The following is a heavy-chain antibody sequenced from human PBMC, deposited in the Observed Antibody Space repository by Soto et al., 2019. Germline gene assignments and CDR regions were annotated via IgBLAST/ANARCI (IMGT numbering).Heavy chain of an antibody. V-gene: IGHV3-66*01. CDR3: ARGRSASSDFDS. CDR2: VYSGGTT. Sequence: EVQLVGSGGGLVQPGGSLRVSCAASGFTVSTYYMNWVRQAPGEGLEWVSVVYSGGTTYYADSVRGRFTISRDNSKSTLFLQMNSLRAEDTAVYYCARGRSASSDFDSWGQGTLVTVSS. CDR1: GFTVSTYY. D-gene: IGHD3-10*01. J-gene: IGHJ4*02.